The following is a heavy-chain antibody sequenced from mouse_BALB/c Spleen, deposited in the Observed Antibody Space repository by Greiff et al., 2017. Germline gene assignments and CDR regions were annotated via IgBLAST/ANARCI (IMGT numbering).Heavy chain of an antibody. CDR3: TRGSYYGSDYFDY. CDR1: GYTFTSYW. D-gene: IGHD1-2*01. J-gene: IGHJ2*01. V-gene: IGHV1-5*01. Sequence: EVQLQQSGTVLARPGASVKMSCKASGYTFTSYWMHWVKQRPGQGLEWIGAIYPGNSDTSYNQKFKGKAKLTAVTSTSTAYMELSSLTNEDSAVYYCTRGSYYGSDYFDYWGQGTTLTVSS. CDR2: IYPGNSDT.